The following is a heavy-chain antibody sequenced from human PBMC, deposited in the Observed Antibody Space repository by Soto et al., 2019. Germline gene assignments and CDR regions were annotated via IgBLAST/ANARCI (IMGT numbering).Heavy chain of an antibody. CDR3: ARGRIQLWYPFDY. D-gene: IGHD5-18*01. Sequence: PDPPTLTSSISNPSIRSSPSAWIRQTPGKGLEWIGYIYYSGSTNYNPSLKSRVTISVDTSQNQFSLKLSSMTAADTAVYYCARGRIQLWYPFDYWGQGTLVTSPQ. CDR2: IYYSGST. CDR1: NPSIRSSP. J-gene: IGHJ4*02. V-gene: IGHV4-59*08.